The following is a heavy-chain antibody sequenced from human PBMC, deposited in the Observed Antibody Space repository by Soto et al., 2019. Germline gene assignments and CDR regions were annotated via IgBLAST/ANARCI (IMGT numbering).Heavy chain of an antibody. CDR1: GFTFSSYW. D-gene: IGHD3-3*01. CDR2: IKQDGSEK. CDR3: ARDLTFNDFWSGYTYYFDY. Sequence: GGSLRLSCAASGFTFSSYWMSWVRQAPGKGLEWVANIKQDGSEKYYVDSVKGRFTISRDNAKNSLYLQMNSLRAEDTAVYYCARDLTFNDFWSGYTYYFDYWGQGT. J-gene: IGHJ4*02. V-gene: IGHV3-7*01.